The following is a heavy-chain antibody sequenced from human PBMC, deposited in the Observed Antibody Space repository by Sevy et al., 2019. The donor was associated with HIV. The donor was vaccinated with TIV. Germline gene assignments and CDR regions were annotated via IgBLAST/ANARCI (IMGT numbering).Heavy chain of an antibody. J-gene: IGHJ4*02. CDR3: VRPSPRIAAAASAFYDN. V-gene: IGHV3-23*01. D-gene: IGHD6-13*01. Sequence: GGSLRLSCVVSGYSFSSYAISWVRQAPGKGLEWVSTINGRGGSTCYADSVKGRFTISRDNPKNTLFLQMINLRVDDTAIYYCVRPSPRIAAAASAFYDNWGQGTLVTVSS. CDR1: GYSFSSYA. CDR2: INGRGGST.